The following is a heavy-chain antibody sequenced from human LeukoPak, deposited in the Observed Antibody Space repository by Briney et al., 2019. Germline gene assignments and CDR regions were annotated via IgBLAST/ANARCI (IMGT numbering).Heavy chain of an antibody. D-gene: IGHD6-19*01. V-gene: IGHV1-18*01. CDR1: GYTFTSYG. Sequence: GASVKVSCKASGYTFTSYGISWVRQAPGQGLEWMGWISAYNGNTNYAQKLQGRVTMTTDTSTSTAYMELTRLRSADTAVYYCARGGVWQWLVRIESYFDYWGQGTLVTVSS. J-gene: IGHJ4*02. CDR3: ARGGVWQWLVRIESYFDY. CDR2: ISAYNGNT.